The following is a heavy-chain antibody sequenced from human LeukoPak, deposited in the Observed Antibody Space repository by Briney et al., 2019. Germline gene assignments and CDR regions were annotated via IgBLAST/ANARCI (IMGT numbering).Heavy chain of an antibody. CDR2: ISGSGGST. Sequence: PGGSLRLSCAASGFAFSGYAMSWVRQAPGKGLEWVSAISGSGGSTYYADSVKGRFTISRDNSKNTLYLQMNSLRAEDTAVYYCAKSVRLGELSFSFDYWGQGTLVTVSS. CDR3: AKSVRLGELSFSFDY. D-gene: IGHD3-16*02. CDR1: GFAFSGYA. J-gene: IGHJ4*02. V-gene: IGHV3-23*01.